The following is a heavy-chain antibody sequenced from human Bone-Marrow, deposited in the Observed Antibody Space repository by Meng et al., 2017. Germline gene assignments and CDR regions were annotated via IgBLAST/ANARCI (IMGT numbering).Heavy chain of an antibody. Sequence: ASVKVSCKASGYTFTSYDINWVRQATGQGLEWMGWMNPNSGNTGYAQKFQGRVTMTRNTSISTAYMELSSLRSEDTAVYYCARAEGYYGSSGFYYNYWGQGSLVTVSS. CDR3: ARAEGYYGSSGFYYNY. J-gene: IGHJ4*02. CDR2: MNPNSGNT. CDR1: GYTFTSYD. D-gene: IGHD3-22*01. V-gene: IGHV1-8*01.